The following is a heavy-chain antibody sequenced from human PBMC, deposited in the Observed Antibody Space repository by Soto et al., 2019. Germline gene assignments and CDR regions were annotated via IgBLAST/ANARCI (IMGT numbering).Heavy chain of an antibody. CDR2: IYYSGST. V-gene: IGHV4-59*01. Sequence: SETLSLTCTVSGGSISSYYWSWIRQPPGKGLEWIGYIYYSGSTNYNPSLKSRVTISVDTSKNQFSLKLSSVTAADTAVYYCARGEGAAFMFGWKKGAGNYFQYSGQGTPVTVS. CDR3: ARGEGAAFMFGWKKGAGNYFQY. J-gene: IGHJ1*01. D-gene: IGHD3-16*01. CDR1: GGSISSYY.